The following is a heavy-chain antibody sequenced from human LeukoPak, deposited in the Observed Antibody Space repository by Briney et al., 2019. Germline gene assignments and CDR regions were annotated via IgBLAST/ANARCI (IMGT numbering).Heavy chain of an antibody. Sequence: ASVKVSCKASGYTFTGYYMHWVRQAPGQGLEWMGWMNPNSGNTGYAQKFQGRVTITRNTSISTAYMELSSLRSEDTAVYYCARRRISYGQMNWFDPWGQGTLVTVSS. CDR1: GYTFTGYY. D-gene: IGHD5-18*01. CDR3: ARRRISYGQMNWFDP. J-gene: IGHJ5*02. V-gene: IGHV1-8*03. CDR2: MNPNSGNT.